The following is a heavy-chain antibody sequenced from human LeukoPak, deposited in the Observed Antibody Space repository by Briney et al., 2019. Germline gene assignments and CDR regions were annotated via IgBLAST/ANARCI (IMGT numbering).Heavy chain of an antibody. V-gene: IGHV4-30-2*01. J-gene: IGHJ4*02. D-gene: IGHD4-17*01. CDR3: ASSTNNGDYPS. CDR2: IYHSGST. CDR1: GGSLSSGGYS. Sequence: SQTLSLTCAVSGGSLSSGGYSWSWIRQPPGKGLEWIGYIYHSGSTYYNPSLKSRVTISVDRSKNQFSLKLSSVTAADTAVYYCASSTNNGDYPSWGQGTLVTVSS.